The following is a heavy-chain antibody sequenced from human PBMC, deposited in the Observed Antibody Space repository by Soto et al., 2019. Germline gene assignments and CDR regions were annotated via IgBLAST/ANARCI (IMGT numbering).Heavy chain of an antibody. CDR2: ISGSGGST. CDR3: AKDKGSGWYVLGYYYYGMDV. CDR1: GFTFSSYA. J-gene: IGHJ6*02. V-gene: IGHV3-23*01. Sequence: EVQLLESGGGSVQPGGSLRLSCAASGFTFSSYAMSWVHQAPGKGLEWVSAISGSGGSTYYADSVKGRFTISRDNSKNTLYLQMNSLRAEDTAVYYCAKDKGSGWYVLGYYYYGMDVWGQGTTVTVSS. D-gene: IGHD6-19*01.